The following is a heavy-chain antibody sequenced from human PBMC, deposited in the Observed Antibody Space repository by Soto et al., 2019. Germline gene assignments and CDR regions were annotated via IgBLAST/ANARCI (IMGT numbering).Heavy chain of an antibody. CDR2: IIPIFGTA. CDR1: GGTFSSYA. CDR3: ASLGYCSGGSCSVAWFDP. V-gene: IGHV1-69*13. J-gene: IGHJ5*02. D-gene: IGHD2-15*01. Sequence: SVKVSCKASGGTFSSYAISWVRQAPGQGLEWMGGIIPIFGTANYAQKFQGRVTITADESTSTAYMELSSLRSEDTAVYYCASLGYCSGGSCSVAWFDPWGQGTLVTVSS.